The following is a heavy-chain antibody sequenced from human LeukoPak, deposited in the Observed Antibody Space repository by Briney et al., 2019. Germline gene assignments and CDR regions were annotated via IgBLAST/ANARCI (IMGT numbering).Heavy chain of an antibody. Sequence: PGGSLRLSCVASGFTFSSYSMNWVRQAPGKGLEWVSSISSGSSYIYYADSVKGRFTISRDNPKNSLYLQLNSLRAEDTALYYCARGVTQAGADYWGQGTLVTVSS. D-gene: IGHD4-23*01. CDR1: GFTFSSYS. J-gene: IGHJ4*02. CDR2: ISSGSSYI. CDR3: ARGVTQAGADY. V-gene: IGHV3-21*01.